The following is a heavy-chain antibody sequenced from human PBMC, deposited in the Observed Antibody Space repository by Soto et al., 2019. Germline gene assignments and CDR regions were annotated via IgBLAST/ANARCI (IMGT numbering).Heavy chain of an antibody. V-gene: IGHV1-24*01. CDR1: GYTLTELS. Sequence: ASVTVSCKVSGYTLTELSMHWVRQAPGKGLEWMGGFDPEDGETIYAQKFQGRVTMTEDTSTDTAYMELSSLRSEDTAVYYCATAPYRLELSFQNWGQGTPVTVSS. J-gene: IGHJ4*02. CDR3: ATAPYRLELSFQN. D-gene: IGHD3-16*02. CDR2: FDPEDGET.